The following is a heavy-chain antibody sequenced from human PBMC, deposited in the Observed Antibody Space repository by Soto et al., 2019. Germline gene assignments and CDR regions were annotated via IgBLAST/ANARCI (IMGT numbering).Heavy chain of an antibody. J-gene: IGHJ1*01. Sequence: QVQLVQSGAEVKKPGASVKVSCKASGYTFTSYGISWVRQAPGQGLEWMGWISAYNGNTNYAQKLQGRVTMTTDTSTSTAYMELRSLRSDDTAVYYCGVAATYDSSGDYTAEYFQHWGQGTLVTVYS. CDR3: GVAATYDSSGDYTAEYFQH. CDR1: GYTFTSYG. D-gene: IGHD3-22*01. V-gene: IGHV1-18*01. CDR2: ISAYNGNT.